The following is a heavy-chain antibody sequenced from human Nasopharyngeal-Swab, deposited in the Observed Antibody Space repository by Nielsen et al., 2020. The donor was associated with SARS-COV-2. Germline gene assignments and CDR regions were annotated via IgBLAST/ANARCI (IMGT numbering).Heavy chain of an antibody. J-gene: IGHJ6*03. CDR2: LYNSGST. V-gene: IGHV4-31*03. D-gene: IGHD6-19*01. Sequence: SETLSLTCTVSGGSISSGGYHWSWIRQHPGKGLELIGYLYNSGSTYYNPSLKSRVTVSVDTSKNQFSLKLSSVTAADTAVYYCARGGPAVAGTKYYYYYYMDVWGKGTTVTVSS. CDR3: ARGGPAVAGTKYYYYYYMDV. CDR1: GGSISSGGYH.